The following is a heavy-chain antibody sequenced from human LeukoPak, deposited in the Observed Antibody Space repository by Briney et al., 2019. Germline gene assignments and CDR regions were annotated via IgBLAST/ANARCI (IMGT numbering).Heavy chain of an antibody. J-gene: IGHJ5*02. CDR3: ARERSYCSGATCSLDL. D-gene: IGHD2-15*01. CDR1: GFSLNIYD. Sequence: GGSLRLSCAAPGFSLNIYDMVWVRQAPGKGLEWIASTGLSSSYIGYADSVKGRFSISRDNGENSVYLQMNSLRAEDTAVYFCARERSYCSGATCSLDLWGQGTLVTVSS. CDR2: TGLSSSYI. V-gene: IGHV3-21*01.